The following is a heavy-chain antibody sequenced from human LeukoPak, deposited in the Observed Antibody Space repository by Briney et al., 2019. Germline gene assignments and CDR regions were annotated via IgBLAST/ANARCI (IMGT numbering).Heavy chain of an antibody. D-gene: IGHD5-12*01. CDR1: GGSFSGYY. CDR3: ARGQRGRYRKLDY. J-gene: IGHJ4*02. Sequence: SETLSLTCAVYGGSFSGYYWSWIRQPPGKGLEWIGEINHSGSTNYNPSLKSRVTISVDTSKNQSSLKLSSVTAADTAVYYCARGQRGRYRKLDYWGQGTLVTVSS. CDR2: INHSGST. V-gene: IGHV4-34*01.